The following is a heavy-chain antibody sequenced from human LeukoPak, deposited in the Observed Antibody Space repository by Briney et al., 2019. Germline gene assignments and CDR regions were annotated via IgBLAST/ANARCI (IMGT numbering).Heavy chain of an antibody. CDR2: ISSSSTYI. D-gene: IGHD2/OR15-2a*01. Sequence: PGGSLRLSCAASGFTFSSSTMTWVRQSPGKGLEWVSSISSSSTYIYYADPVKGRFIISRDNAKNSLYLQMNSLRAEDTAVFYCARDFLNAIDIWGQGTMVTVSS. CDR3: ARDFLNAIDI. CDR1: GFTFSSST. J-gene: IGHJ3*02. V-gene: IGHV3-21*01.